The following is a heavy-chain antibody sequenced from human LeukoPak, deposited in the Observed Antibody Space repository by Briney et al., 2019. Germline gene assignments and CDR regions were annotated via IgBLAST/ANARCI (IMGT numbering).Heavy chain of an antibody. D-gene: IGHD1-1*01. V-gene: IGHV4-30-4*01. CDR1: GGSISSGDYY. Sequence: PSETLSLTCTVSGGSISSGDYYWEWIRQPPGKGLEWIGYIYHSGSTYYNPSLKSRLTISVDTSKNQFSLKLSSVTAADTAVYYCARGRTTFDYWGQGTLVTVSS. J-gene: IGHJ4*02. CDR3: ARGRTTFDY. CDR2: IYHSGST.